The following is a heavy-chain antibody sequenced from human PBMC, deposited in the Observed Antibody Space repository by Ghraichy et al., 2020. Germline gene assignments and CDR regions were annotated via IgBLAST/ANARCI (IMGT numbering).Heavy chain of an antibody. CDR3: ARMEYYDSSGYYGYYFDY. D-gene: IGHD3-22*01. CDR1: GFSLSTSGMC. CDR2: IDWDDDK. Sequence: SGPTLVKPTQTLTLTCTFSGFSLSTSGMCVSWIRQPPGKALEWLARIDWDDDKYYSTSLKTRLTISKDTSKNQVVLTMTNMDPVDTATYYCARMEYYDSSGYYGYYFDYWGQGTLVTVSS. J-gene: IGHJ4*02. V-gene: IGHV2-70*11.